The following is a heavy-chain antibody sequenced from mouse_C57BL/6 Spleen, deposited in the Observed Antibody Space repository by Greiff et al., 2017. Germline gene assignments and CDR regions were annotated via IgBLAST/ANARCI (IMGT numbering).Heavy chain of an antibody. CDR1: GYTFTSYW. CDR2: IDPSDSET. D-gene: IGHD1-1*01. Sequence: QVQLQQPGAELVRPGSSVKLSCKASGYTFTSYWMHWVKQRPIQGLEWIGNIDPSDSETHYNQKFKDKATLTVDKSSSPAYMQLSSLTSEDSAVYYCARGSYGSSFDYWGQGTTLTVSS. J-gene: IGHJ2*01. V-gene: IGHV1-52*01. CDR3: ARGSYGSSFDY.